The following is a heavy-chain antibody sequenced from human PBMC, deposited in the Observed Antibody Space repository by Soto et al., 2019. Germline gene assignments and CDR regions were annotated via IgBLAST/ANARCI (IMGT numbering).Heavy chain of an antibody. D-gene: IGHD6-6*01. CDR2: MNPNSGNT. CDR1: GYTFTSYD. CDR3: ARGRFLEYSIFRPPDDPQYYMDV. Sequence: GASEKVSCKASGYTFTSYDINWVRQATGQGLEWMGWMNPNSGNTGYAQKFQGRVTMTRNTSISTAYMELSSLRSEDTAVYYCARGRFLEYSIFRPPDDPQYYMDVWGKGTTVTVSS. J-gene: IGHJ6*03. V-gene: IGHV1-8*01.